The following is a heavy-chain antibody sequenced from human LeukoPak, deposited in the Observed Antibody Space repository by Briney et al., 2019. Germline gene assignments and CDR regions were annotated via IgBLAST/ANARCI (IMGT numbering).Heavy chain of an antibody. J-gene: IGHJ3*02. CDR2: IKSKTDGGTT. CDR3: TAAQYYDFWSRSFDI. D-gene: IGHD3-3*01. V-gene: IGHV3-15*07. CDR1: GFTFSNAW. Sequence: PGGSLGLSCAASGFTFSNAWMNWVRQAPGKGLEWVGRIKSKTDGGTTDYAAPVKGRFTISRDDSKNTLYLQMNSLKTEDTAVYYCTAAQYYDFWSRSFDIWGQGTMVTVSS.